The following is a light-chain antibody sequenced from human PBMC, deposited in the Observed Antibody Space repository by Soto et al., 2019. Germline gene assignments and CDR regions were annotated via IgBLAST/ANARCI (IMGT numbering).Light chain of an antibody. CDR1: QGISSS. CDR3: EKYDSVPWT. V-gene: IGKV1-27*01. Sequence: DIPMTQSPSSLSASVGDRVTITCRASQGISSSLVWYQQKPGNAPKLLIYAASTLQSGVPSRFSGSGSGTDFTLTISSLQPEDFATYYCEKYDSVPWTFGPGTKVEIK. J-gene: IGKJ3*01. CDR2: AAS.